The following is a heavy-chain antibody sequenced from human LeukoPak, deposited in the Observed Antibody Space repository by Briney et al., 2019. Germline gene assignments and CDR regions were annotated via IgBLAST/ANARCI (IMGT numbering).Heavy chain of an antibody. D-gene: IGHD2-15*01. J-gene: IGHJ4*02. CDR3: ARGSYCSGGSCMFDY. CDR1: GGSINSYF. CDR2: IFDSGST. V-gene: IGHV4-59*01. Sequence: SETLSLICTVSGGSINSYFWSWIRQPPGKGLEWIGNIFDSGSTNYNPSLKSRVTISVDTSKNQFSLKVNSVTAADTAVYYCARGSYCSGGSCMFDYWGQGTLVTVSA.